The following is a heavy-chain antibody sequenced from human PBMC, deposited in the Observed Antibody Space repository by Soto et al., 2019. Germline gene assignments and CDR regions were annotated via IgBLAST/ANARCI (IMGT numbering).Heavy chain of an antibody. Sequence: ASVKVSCKASGYTFTSYYMHWVRQAPGQGLEWMGIINPSGGSTSYAQKFQGRVTMTRDTSTSTVYMELSSLRSEDTAVYYCAAAQVDTAMVYYCGMDVWGQGTTVTVSS. V-gene: IGHV1-46*01. J-gene: IGHJ6*02. D-gene: IGHD5-18*01. CDR2: INPSGGST. CDR1: GYTFTSYY. CDR3: AAAQVDTAMVYYCGMDV.